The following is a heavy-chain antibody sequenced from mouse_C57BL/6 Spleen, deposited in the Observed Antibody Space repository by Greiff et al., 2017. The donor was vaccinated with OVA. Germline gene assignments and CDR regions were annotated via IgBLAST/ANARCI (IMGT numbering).Heavy chain of an antibody. Sequence: VQLKQSGPELVKPGDSVKISCKASGYSFTGYFMNWVMQSHGKSLEWIGRINPYNGDTFYNQKFKGKATLTVDKSSSTAHMELRSLTSEDSAVYYCASGGYDAEAMDYWGQGTSVTVSS. V-gene: IGHV1-20*01. CDR3: ASGGYDAEAMDY. CDR2: INPYNGDT. CDR1: GYSFTGYF. D-gene: IGHD2-2*01. J-gene: IGHJ4*01.